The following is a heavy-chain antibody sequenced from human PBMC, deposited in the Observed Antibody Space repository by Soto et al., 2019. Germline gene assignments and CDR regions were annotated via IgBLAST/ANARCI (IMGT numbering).Heavy chain of an antibody. D-gene: IGHD3-22*01. V-gene: IGHV1-3*01. J-gene: IGHJ3*02. CDR2: INAGNGNT. Sequence: QVQLVQSGAEVKKPGASVKVSCKASGYTFTSYAMHWVRQAPGQRLEWMGWINAGNGNTKYSQKFQGRVTITRDTSASTAYMEPSSLRSEDTAVYYCARTRTYDSSEHDAFDIWGQGTMVTVSS. CDR3: ARTRTYDSSEHDAFDI. CDR1: GYTFTSYA.